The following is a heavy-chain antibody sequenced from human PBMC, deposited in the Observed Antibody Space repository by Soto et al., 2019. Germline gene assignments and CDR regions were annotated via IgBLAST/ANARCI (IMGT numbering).Heavy chain of an antibody. CDR2: IYYSGST. CDR3: ARDRVAAAVQDGMDV. V-gene: IGHV4-59*01. Sequence: SETLSLTCTVSGGSISSYYWSWIRQPPGKGLEWIGYIYYSGSTNYNPSLKSRVTISVDTSKNQFSLKLSSVTAADTAVYYCARDRVAAAVQDGMDVWGQGTTVTVSS. D-gene: IGHD6-13*01. J-gene: IGHJ6*02. CDR1: GGSISSYY.